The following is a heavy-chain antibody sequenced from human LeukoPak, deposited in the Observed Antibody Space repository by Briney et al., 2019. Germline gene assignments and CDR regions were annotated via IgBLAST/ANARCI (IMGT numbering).Heavy chain of an antibody. Sequence: PGGSLRFSGAASGFSVSGNYMIWVRQAPGKGLEWVSVYSDGSKYYADSVKGRFTISRDNLENMLYLQGNSLRAEDTAVYYCARGSGLFDYWGQGTLVTVSS. D-gene: IGHD1-26*01. CDR3: ARGSGLFDY. CDR1: GFSVSGNY. CDR2: YSDGSK. J-gene: IGHJ4*02. V-gene: IGHV3-53*01.